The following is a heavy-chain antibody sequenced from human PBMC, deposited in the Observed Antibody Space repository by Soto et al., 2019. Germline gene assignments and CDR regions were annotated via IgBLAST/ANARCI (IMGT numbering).Heavy chain of an antibody. D-gene: IGHD3-10*01. V-gene: IGHV3-74*01. Sequence: PGGSLRLSCAASGFTFSSYWMHWVRQAPGKGLVWVSRINSDGGSTSYADSVKGRFTISRDNAKNTLYLQMNRLRAEDTAVCYCARLLVRGVIKSYYGMDVWGQGTTVTVSS. CDR1: GFTFSSYW. J-gene: IGHJ6*02. CDR3: ARLLVRGVIKSYYGMDV. CDR2: INSDGGST.